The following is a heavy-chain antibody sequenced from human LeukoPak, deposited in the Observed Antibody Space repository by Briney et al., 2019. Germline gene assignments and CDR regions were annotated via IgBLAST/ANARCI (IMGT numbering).Heavy chain of an antibody. V-gene: IGHV3-21*06. J-gene: IGHJ4*02. D-gene: IGHD2-2*01. CDR1: GFTFRTYS. CDR2: ISSSSSYI. CDR3: ARDGVSVVPAEYLTFDY. Sequence: GGSLRLSCAASGFTFRTYSMNWVRQAPGKGLEWVSSISSSSSYIYYADSVKGRFTISRDNAKNSLYLQMNSLRAEDTAVYYCARDGVSVVPAEYLTFDYWGREPWSPSPQ.